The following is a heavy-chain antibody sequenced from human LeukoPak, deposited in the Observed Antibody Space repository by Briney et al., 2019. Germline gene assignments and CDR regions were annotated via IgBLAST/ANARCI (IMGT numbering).Heavy chain of an antibody. CDR3: ARVREWLVPYYFDY. J-gene: IGHJ4*02. Sequence: PSETLSLTCTVAGYSISSGYYWGWIRQPPGKGLEWIGSIYHSGSTYYNPSLKSRVTISVDTSKNQFSLKLSSVTAADTAVYYCARVREWLVPYYFDYWGQGTLVTVSS. CDR1: GYSISSGYY. CDR2: IYHSGST. V-gene: IGHV4-38-2*02. D-gene: IGHD6-19*01.